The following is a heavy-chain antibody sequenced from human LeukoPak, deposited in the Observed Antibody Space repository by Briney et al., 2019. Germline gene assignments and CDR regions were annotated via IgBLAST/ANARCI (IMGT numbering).Heavy chain of an antibody. V-gene: IGHV4-34*01. CDR1: GGSSSGYY. CDR2: INHSGST. Sequence: PSETLSLTCAVYGGSSSGYYWSWIRQPPGKGLEWIGEINHSGSTNYNPSLKSRVTISVDTSKNQFSLKLSSVTAADTAVYYCARPSIVGATVAAFDIWGQGTMVTVSS. D-gene: IGHD1-26*01. CDR3: ARPSIVGATVAAFDI. J-gene: IGHJ3*02.